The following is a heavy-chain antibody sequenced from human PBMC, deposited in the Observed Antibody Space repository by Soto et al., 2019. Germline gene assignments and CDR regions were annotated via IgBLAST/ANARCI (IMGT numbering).Heavy chain of an antibody. CDR3: ARELRRIAVAVPGY. D-gene: IGHD6-19*01. Sequence: ASVKVSCKASGYTFTSYDINWVRQATGLGLEWMGWMNPNSGNTGYAQKFQGRVTMTRNTSISTAYMELSSLRSEDTAVYYCARELRRIAVAVPGYWGQGTLVTSPQ. J-gene: IGHJ4*02. V-gene: IGHV1-8*01. CDR2: MNPNSGNT. CDR1: GYTFTSYD.